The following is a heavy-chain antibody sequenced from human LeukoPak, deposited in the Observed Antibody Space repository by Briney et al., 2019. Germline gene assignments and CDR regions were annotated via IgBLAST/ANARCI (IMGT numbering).Heavy chain of an antibody. Sequence: SQTLSLTCAISGDSVSSNSAARNWIRQSPSRGLEWLGRTYYRSKWNNDYAVSVKSRITINPDTSKNQFSLQLNSVTPEDTAIYYCTRSIHSNYFDYWGQGTLVTVSS. V-gene: IGHV6-1*01. CDR2: TYYRSKWNN. CDR3: TRSIHSNYFDY. J-gene: IGHJ4*02. CDR1: GDSVSSNSAA. D-gene: IGHD2/OR15-2a*01.